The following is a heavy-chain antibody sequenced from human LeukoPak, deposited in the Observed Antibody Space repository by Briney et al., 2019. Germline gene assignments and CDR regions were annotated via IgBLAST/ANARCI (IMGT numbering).Heavy chain of an antibody. J-gene: IGHJ1*01. CDR3: SRDTRAADAEYFQH. V-gene: IGHV1-46*01. Sequence: GASVKVSCKASGYTFTSYYMHWVRQAPGRGLEWMGMINPSSGNARYAQKFQGRVTMARDTSTSTMYMELSSLRSEDTAVYYCSRDTRAADAEYFQHWGQGTLVIVSS. D-gene: IGHD2-15*01. CDR1: GYTFTSYY. CDR2: INPSSGNA.